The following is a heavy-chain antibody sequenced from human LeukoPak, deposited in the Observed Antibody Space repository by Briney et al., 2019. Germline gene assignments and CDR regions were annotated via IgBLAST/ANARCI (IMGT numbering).Heavy chain of an antibody. V-gene: IGHV4-59*01. Sequence: SETLSLTCTVSGGSISSYYWSWIRQPPGKGLEWIGYIYYSGSTNYNPFLKSRVTISVDTSKNQFSLKLSSVTAADTAVYYCARDAAMATGPFDYWGQGTLVTVSS. CDR1: GGSISSYY. CDR2: IYYSGST. D-gene: IGHD5-24*01. CDR3: ARDAAMATGPFDY. J-gene: IGHJ4*02.